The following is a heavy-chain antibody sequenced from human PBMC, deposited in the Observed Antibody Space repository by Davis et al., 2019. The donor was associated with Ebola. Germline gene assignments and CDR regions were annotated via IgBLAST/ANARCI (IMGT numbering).Heavy chain of an antibody. CDR3: ARGGGWFGEFTKPNYYGMDV. CDR2: IYYSGST. J-gene: IGHJ6*02. D-gene: IGHD3-10*01. V-gene: IGHV4-59*01. CDR1: GGSISSSY. Sequence: MPSETLSLTCTVSGGSISSSYWSWIRQPPGKGLEWIGYIYYSGSTNYNPSLKSRVTISVDTSKNQFSLKLSSVTAADTAVYYCARGGGWFGEFTKPNYYGMDVWGQGTTVTVSS.